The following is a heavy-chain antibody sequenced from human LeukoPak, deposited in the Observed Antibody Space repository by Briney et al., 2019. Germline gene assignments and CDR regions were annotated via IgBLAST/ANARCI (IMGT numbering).Heavy chain of an antibody. CDR1: GYSFTGYH. Sequence: GASVKVSCKATGYSFTGYHMHWVRQAPGQGPEWMGWINPESGGTRYAQKFQGRVTVTSDPSITTVYMELSRLRSDDTAVYFCARDIARLGTNWFDPWGQGTLVTVSS. D-gene: IGHD6-13*01. CDR2: INPESGGT. V-gene: IGHV1-2*02. CDR3: ARDIARLGTNWFDP. J-gene: IGHJ5*02.